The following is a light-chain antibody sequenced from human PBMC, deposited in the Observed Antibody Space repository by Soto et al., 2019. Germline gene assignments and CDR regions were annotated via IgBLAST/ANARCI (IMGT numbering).Light chain of an antibody. CDR1: SSDVGGYHY. CDR2: DVS. V-gene: IGLV2-14*03. Sequence: QSALTQPASVSGSPGQSITISCTGTSSDVGGYHYVSWYQHHPGKAPKLMIYDVSNRPSGVSNRFSGSKSGNTASLTISGLQAEDEADYYCTSYTITSTYVFGTRTKVTVL. CDR3: TSYTITSTYV. J-gene: IGLJ1*01.